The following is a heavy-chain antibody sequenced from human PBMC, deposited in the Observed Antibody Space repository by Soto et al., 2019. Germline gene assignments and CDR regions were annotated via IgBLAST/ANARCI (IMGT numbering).Heavy chain of an antibody. CDR1: GFTFSSYW. Sequence: EEQLVESGGGLVQPGGSLRLSCAASGFTFSSYWMHWVRQAPGKGLVWVSRINPGGSITAYADSVKGRFTISRDNAKNTLYLQMNSLRDDDTAVYYCARVPTGKYGVWNYWGQGTLVTVSS. V-gene: IGHV3-74*01. CDR3: ARVPTGKYGVWNY. CDR2: INPGGSIT. D-gene: IGHD2-8*01. J-gene: IGHJ4*02.